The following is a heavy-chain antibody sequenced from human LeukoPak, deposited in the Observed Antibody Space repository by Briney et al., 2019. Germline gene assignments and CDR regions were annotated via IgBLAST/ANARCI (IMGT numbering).Heavy chain of an antibody. V-gene: IGHV1-18*01. CDR1: SYTFTSYG. D-gene: IGHD3-3*01. J-gene: IGHJ4*02. CDR3: ARDAIGYYIFDY. Sequence: RASVKVSCKASSYTFTSYGISWVRQAPGQGLEWMGWISAYNGNTNYAQKLQGRVTMTTDTSTSTAYMELRSLRSDDTAVYYCARDAIGYYIFDYWGQGTLVTVSS. CDR2: ISAYNGNT.